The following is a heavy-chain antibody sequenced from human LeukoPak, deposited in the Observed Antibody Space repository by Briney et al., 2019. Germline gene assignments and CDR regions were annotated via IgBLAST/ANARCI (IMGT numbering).Heavy chain of an antibody. D-gene: IGHD2/OR15-2a*01. Sequence: GGSLRLSCAASGFTVGSSHMTWVRQTPGKGLVWVSVTYSGGNTDYADSVKGRFTISRDNSRNTLYLQMSSLRVEDTAIYYCARGRDYFPIDYWGQGTFVIVSS. V-gene: IGHV3-53*01. CDR2: TYSGGNT. J-gene: IGHJ4*02. CDR1: GFTVGSSH. CDR3: ARGRDYFPIDY.